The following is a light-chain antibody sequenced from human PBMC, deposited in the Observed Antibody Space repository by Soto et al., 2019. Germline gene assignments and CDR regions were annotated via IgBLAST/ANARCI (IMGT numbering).Light chain of an antibody. Sequence: EIVMTQSPATLSVSPGERATLSCRASQSASSTVAWYQQNPGQAPRLLIFGASNRATRIPTRFSGTGSGTEFTLTISSLQSEDFAVYYCQYYNNWPPSWTFGQGTKVDIK. CDR1: QSASST. CDR3: QYYNNWPPSWT. J-gene: IGKJ1*01. V-gene: IGKV3-15*01. CDR2: GAS.